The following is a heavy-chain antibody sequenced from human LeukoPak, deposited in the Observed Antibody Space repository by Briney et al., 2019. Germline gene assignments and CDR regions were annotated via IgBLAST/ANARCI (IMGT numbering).Heavy chain of an antibody. CDR2: IYYTGST. D-gene: IGHD6-19*01. Sequence: SETLSLTCTVSGDSISSGDYYWNWIRQPPGKGLEWIGYIYYTGSTHYNPSLKSRVTISVDTSKNQFSLKLSSVTAADTAVYYCARDKGASGWIGRGFDYWGQGTLVTVSS. J-gene: IGHJ4*02. CDR1: GDSISSGDYY. V-gene: IGHV4-30-4*01. CDR3: ARDKGASGWIGRGFDY.